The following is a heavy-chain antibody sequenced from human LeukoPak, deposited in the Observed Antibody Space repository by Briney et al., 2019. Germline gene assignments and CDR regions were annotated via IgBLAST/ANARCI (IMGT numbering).Heavy chain of an antibody. V-gene: IGHV4-39*01. CDR3: ARLDFWTGYSTFDY. Sequence: PSETLSLTCSVSGGSISSSGSYWGWIRQPPGVRLEWIASIYYSGSTYSNPSLKSRVTISVDTSKNQFSLKLTSVTAADTAVYYCARLDFWTGYSTFDYWGQGTQVTVSS. D-gene: IGHD3/OR15-3a*01. J-gene: IGHJ4*02. CDR2: IYYSGST. CDR1: GGSISSSGSY.